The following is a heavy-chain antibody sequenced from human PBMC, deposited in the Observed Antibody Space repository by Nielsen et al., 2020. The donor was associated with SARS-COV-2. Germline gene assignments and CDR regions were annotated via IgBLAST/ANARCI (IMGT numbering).Heavy chain of an antibody. CDR2: IIPIFDTA. D-gene: IGHD3-22*01. CDR3: ASSHFNDTCGNLPWDRNYYYYMEV. CDR1: GGIFSSYA. V-gene: IGHV1-69*13. Sequence: SVKVSCKASGGIFSSYAISWVRQAPGQGLEWLGGIIPIFDTANYAQRFQGRVTITADEPTSTAYTELNSLRSEDTAVYYCASSHFNDTCGNLPWDRNYYYYMEVWGKGTTVTVSS. J-gene: IGHJ6*03.